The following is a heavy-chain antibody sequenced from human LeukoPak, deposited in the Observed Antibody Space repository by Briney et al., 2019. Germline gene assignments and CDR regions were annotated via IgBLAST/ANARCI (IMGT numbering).Heavy chain of an antibody. V-gene: IGHV2-5*01. CDR1: GFSLSTCFGFSVRTSELS. J-gene: IGHJ4*02. Sequence: SGPTLVKPTQPLTLTSTFSGFSLSTCFGFSVRTSELSVGWIRQPPGKALAFLTLFYWHGDHRYNPSLKSRVTVTRHTSRNQAVLTLSNMDPKDTTTYYCVPGPGFGPGDYFDYWGQGTVVTVSS. D-gene: IGHD3-10*01. CDR3: VPGPGFGPGDYFDY. CDR2: FYWHGDH.